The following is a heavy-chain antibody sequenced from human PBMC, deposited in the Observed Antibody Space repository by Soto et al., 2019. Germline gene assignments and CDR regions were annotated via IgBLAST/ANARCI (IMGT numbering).Heavy chain of an antibody. CDR1: GGPVSGDDLY. CDR2: VYHTGTT. CDR3: ARALVTNYNSRDYHYYFAMDV. V-gene: IGHV4-31*02. J-gene: IGHJ6*02. D-gene: IGHD3-22*01. Sequence: PSETLSLTCVVSGGPVSGDDLYWSWIRHLPGKGLEWIANVYHTGTTYYNPSLKSRVSMSVDTSQNQFSLILASVTAADKAVFYCARALVTNYNSRDYHYYFAMDVWGQGTSVTVSS.